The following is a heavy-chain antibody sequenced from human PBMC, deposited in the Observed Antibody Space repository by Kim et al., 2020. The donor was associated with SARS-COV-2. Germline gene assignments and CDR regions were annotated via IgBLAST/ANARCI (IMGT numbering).Heavy chain of an antibody. CDR3: ARALFDIGTSRRYQT. CDR1: GFTFSMSV. J-gene: IGHJ3*01. D-gene: IGHD2-15*01. CDR2: INSGGGT. V-gene: IGHV3-23*01. Sequence: GGSLRLSCAASGFTFSMSVMSWVRQAPGKGLEWVSAINSGGGTNYADSVKGRFTISRNNYKNTLYLQMDSLRTEDTTVYYCARALFDIGTSRRYQTWGQGTTLTVPS.